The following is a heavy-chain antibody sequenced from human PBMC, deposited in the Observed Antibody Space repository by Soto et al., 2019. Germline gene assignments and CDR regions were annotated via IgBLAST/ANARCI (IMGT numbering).Heavy chain of an antibody. CDR2: ILSSGST. J-gene: IGHJ4*02. D-gene: IGHD2-2*01. Sequence: PSETLSLTCTVSGGSVSSGSYYWTWIRQSPGKGLEWMGYILSSGSTDYNPPLKSRVTISVDTSKNEFSLKLRSVTAADTAVYYCARQRIEPAQYYFDYWGQGMLVTVSS. CDR3: ARQRIEPAQYYFDY. CDR1: GGSVSSGSYY. V-gene: IGHV4-61*01.